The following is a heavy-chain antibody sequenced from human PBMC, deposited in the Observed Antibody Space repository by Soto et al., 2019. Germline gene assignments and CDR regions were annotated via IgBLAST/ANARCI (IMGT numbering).Heavy chain of an antibody. CDR3: AKVPTSSGYYPLLDY. CDR2: ISGSGGST. J-gene: IGHJ4*02. Sequence: PGWSLSLSWAASGFTFSSYAMSWVRQATGKGLEWVSAISGSGGSTYYADSVKGRFTISRDNSKNTLYLQMNSLRAEDTAVYYCAKVPTSSGYYPLLDYWGQGTLVTVPS. CDR1: GFTFSSYA. V-gene: IGHV3-23*01. D-gene: IGHD3-22*01.